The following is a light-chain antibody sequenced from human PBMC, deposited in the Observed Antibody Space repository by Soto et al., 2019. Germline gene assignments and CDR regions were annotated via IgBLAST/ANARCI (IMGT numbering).Light chain of an antibody. V-gene: IGKV2-28*01. Sequence: DIVVPQSPLTLPVTPGETASISCRSSQSLLHSNGYYYLDWYLQKPGQSPQLLIYLGSNRASGVPDRFSGSGSGTDFTLKISRVEAEDVGVYYCVQALQSPPWTFGQGTKVEIK. J-gene: IGKJ1*01. CDR2: LGS. CDR3: VQALQSPPWT. CDR1: QSLLHSNGYYY.